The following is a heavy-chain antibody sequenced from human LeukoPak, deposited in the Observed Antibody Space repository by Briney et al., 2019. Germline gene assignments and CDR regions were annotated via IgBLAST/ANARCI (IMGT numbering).Heavy chain of an antibody. D-gene: IGHD2-2*01. CDR3: ARVGSYCSSTSCSDY. CDR2: ISSSGSTI. CDR1: GFTFSSYE. J-gene: IGHJ4*02. Sequence: GGSLRLSCAASGFTFSSYEMNWVRQAPGKGLEWVSYISSSGSTIYYADSVKGRFTISRDNAKNSLYLQMNSLRAEDTAVYYCARVGSYCSSTSCSDYWGQGTLVTVSS. V-gene: IGHV3-48*03.